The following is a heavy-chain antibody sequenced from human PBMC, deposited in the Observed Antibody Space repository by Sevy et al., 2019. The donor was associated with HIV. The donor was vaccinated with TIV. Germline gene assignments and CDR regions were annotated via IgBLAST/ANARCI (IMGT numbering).Heavy chain of an antibody. V-gene: IGHV3-21*01. D-gene: IGHD3-22*01. CDR2: ISSAGSYI. CDR1: GFTFSYYD. Sequence: GGSLRLSCAASGFTFSYYDMNWVRQAPGKGLEWVSFISSAGSYIKYGDSVKGRFTISRDNAKNSLYLQMNSLRAEDTAVYFCARNLDYYDTSAFYSWGQGTPVTVSS. CDR3: ARNLDYYDTSAFYS. J-gene: IGHJ5*01.